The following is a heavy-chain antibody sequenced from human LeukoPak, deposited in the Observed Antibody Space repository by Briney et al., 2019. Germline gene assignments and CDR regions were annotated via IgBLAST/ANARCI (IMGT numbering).Heavy chain of an antibody. CDR1: GGTFSSYA. CDR2: INPNSGGT. CDR3: ARDEGSGIPHYYMDV. D-gene: IGHD3-10*01. V-gene: IGHV1-2*02. J-gene: IGHJ6*03. Sequence: GASVKVSCKASGGTFSSYAISWVRQAPGQGLEWMGWINPNSGGTNYAQKFQGRVTMTRDTSISTAYMELSRLRSDDTAVYYCARDEGSGIPHYYMDVWGKGTTVTVSS.